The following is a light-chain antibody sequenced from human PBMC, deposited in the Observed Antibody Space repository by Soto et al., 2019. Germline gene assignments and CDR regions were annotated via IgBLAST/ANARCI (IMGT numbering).Light chain of an antibody. CDR3: QQYGSTPQT. Sequence: ETVLTQSPGTLSLSPGERATLSCRASQSVASSYLAWYQQTPGQAPRLLVYGTSSRASGIPDRFSGSGSGTDFTLTISRLEPEDFAVYYCQQYGSTPQTFGQGTTV. CDR2: GTS. V-gene: IGKV3-20*01. J-gene: IGKJ1*01. CDR1: QSVASSY.